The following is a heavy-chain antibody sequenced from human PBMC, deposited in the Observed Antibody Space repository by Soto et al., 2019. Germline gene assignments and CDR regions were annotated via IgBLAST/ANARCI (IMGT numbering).Heavy chain of an antibody. CDR3: ARAGYLWPWGY. CDR2: IYYSGST. J-gene: IGHJ4*02. Sequence: ASETLSLTYTVSGGSISSSSYYWGWIRQPPGKGLEWIGSIYYSGSTYYNPSLKSRVTISVDTSKNQFSLKLSSVTAADTAVYYCARAGYLWPWGYWGQGTLVTVSS. V-gene: IGHV4-39*01. D-gene: IGHD5-12*01. CDR1: GGSISSSSYY.